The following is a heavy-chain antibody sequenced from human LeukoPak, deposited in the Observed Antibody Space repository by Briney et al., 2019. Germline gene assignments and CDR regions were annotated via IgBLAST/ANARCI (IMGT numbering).Heavy chain of an antibody. CDR3: ARLYCGGDCPSLHYYGMDV. V-gene: IGHV3-11*01. J-gene: IGHJ6*02. CDR1: GFTFSDYY. Sequence: GGSLRLSCAVSGFTFSDYYMSWIRQAPGKGLEWVSYISSSGSTIYYADSVKGRFTISRDNAKNSLYLQMNSLRAEDTAVYYCARLYCGGDCPSLHYYGMDVWGQGTTVTVSS. CDR2: ISSSGSTI. D-gene: IGHD2-21*02.